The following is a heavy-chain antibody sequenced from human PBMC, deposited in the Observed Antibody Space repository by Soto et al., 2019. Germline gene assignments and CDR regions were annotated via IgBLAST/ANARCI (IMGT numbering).Heavy chain of an antibody. J-gene: IGHJ6*03. Sequence: ASVKVSCKASGYTFTSYGISWVRQAPGQGLEWMGWISAYNGNTNYAQKLQGRVTMTTDTSTSTAYMELRSLRSDDTAVYYGARLAPPRSIAVAGDPGSPESYYYYYYMDVWGKGTTVTVSS. CDR2: ISAYNGNT. D-gene: IGHD6-19*01. V-gene: IGHV1-18*01. CDR1: GYTFTSYG. CDR3: ARLAPPRSIAVAGDPGSPESYYYYYYMDV.